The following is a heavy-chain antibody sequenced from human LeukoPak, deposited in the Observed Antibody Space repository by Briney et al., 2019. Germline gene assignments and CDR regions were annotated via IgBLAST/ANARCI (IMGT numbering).Heavy chain of an antibody. V-gene: IGHV3-30*02. CDR2: IRYDGSNK. Sequence: GGSLRLSCAASGFTFSSYGMHWVRQAPGKGLEWVAFIRYDGSNKYYADSVKGRFTISRDNSKNTLYLQMNSLGAEDTAVYYCARRAGAYSHPYDYWGQGTLVTVSS. J-gene: IGHJ4*02. CDR1: GFTFSSYG. CDR3: ARRAGAYSHPYDY. D-gene: IGHD4/OR15-4a*01.